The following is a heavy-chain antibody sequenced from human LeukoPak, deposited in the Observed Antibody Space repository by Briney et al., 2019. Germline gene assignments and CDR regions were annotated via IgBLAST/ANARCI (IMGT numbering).Heavy chain of an antibody. J-gene: IGHJ4*02. CDR1: GGSISSYY. D-gene: IGHD6-13*01. V-gene: IGHV4-4*07. CDR3: ARYIAAYDY. Sequence: SGTLPLTCTASGGSISSYYWSWIRQHAGRGLEWIGRIYTSGSTNYNPSHKSRVTMSVDTSKNQYSLKLSSVTAANTAVYYCARYIAAYDYWGQGTLVTVSS. CDR2: IYTSGST.